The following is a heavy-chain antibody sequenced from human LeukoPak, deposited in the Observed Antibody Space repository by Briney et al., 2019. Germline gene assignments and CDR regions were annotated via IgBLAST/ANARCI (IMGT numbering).Heavy chain of an antibody. CDR3: AKGFGGGDYFDY. J-gene: IGHJ4*02. CDR1: GFTFSSYG. CDR2: IWYDGSNK. V-gene: IGHV3-30*02. Sequence: PGGSLRLFCAASGFTFSSYGMHWARQAPGKGLEWVAVIWYDGSNKYYADSVKGRFTISRDNSKNTLYMQMNSVGAENKAVDSCAKGFGGGDYFDYWGQGTLVTVSS. D-gene: IGHD3-10*01.